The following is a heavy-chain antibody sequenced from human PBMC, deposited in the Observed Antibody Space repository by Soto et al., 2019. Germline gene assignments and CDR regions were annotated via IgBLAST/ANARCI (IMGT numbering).Heavy chain of an antibody. V-gene: IGHV3-49*03. D-gene: IGHD4-17*01. J-gene: IGHJ3*02. CDR1: GFTFGDYA. CDR3: TRGGDYGDSDAFDI. CDR2: IRSKAYGGTK. Sequence: GGSLRLSCTASGFTFGDYAMSWFRQAPGKGLEWVGFIRSKAYGGTKEYAASVKGRFTISRDDSKSIAYLQMNSLKTEDTAVYYCTRGGDYGDSDAFDIWGQGTMVTVSS.